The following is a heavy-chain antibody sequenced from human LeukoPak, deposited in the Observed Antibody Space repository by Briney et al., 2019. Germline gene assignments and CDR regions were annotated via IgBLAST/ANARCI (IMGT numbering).Heavy chain of an antibody. V-gene: IGHV4-34*01. CDR3: ARIPGGWSHYSYYYYGMDV. D-gene: IGHD6-19*01. Sequence: SETLSLTCAVYGGSFSGYYWSWIRQPPGKGLEWIGEINHSGSTNYNPSLKSRVTISVDTSKNQFSLKLSSVTAADTAVYYCARIPGGWSHYSYYYYGMDVWGQGTTVTVSS. J-gene: IGHJ6*02. CDR2: INHSGST. CDR1: GGSFSGYY.